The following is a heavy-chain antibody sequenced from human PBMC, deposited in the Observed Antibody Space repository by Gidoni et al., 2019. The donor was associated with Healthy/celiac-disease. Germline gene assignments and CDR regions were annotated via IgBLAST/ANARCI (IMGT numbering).Heavy chain of an antibody. D-gene: IGHD3-10*01. Sequence: QVQLVESGGGVVQPGRSLRLSCAASGFTFSSYAMHWVRQAPGKGLEWVAVISYDGSNKYYADSVKGRFTISRDNSKNTLYLQMNSLRAEDTAVYYCAREPPGPWDYWGQGTLVTVSS. CDR3: AREPPGPWDY. J-gene: IGHJ4*02. V-gene: IGHV3-30-3*01. CDR1: GFTFSSYA. CDR2: ISYDGSNK.